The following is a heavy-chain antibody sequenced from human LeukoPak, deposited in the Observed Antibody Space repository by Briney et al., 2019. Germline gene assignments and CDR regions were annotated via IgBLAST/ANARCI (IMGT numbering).Heavy chain of an antibody. Sequence: GGSLRLSCAASGFTFDDYGMSWVRQAPGKGLEWVSGINWNGGSTGYADSVKGRFTISRDNAKNSLYLQMNGLRAEDTALYYCARGAEAAGTWSLFDIWGQGTMVTVSS. CDR1: GFTFDDYG. CDR3: ARGAEAAGTWSLFDI. J-gene: IGHJ3*02. CDR2: INWNGGST. V-gene: IGHV3-20*04. D-gene: IGHD6-19*01.